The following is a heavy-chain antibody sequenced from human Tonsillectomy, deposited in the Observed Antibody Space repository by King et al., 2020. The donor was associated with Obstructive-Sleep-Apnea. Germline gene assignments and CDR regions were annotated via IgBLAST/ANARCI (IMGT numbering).Heavy chain of an antibody. Sequence: QLVQSGAEVKKPGASLKISCQGSGYSFTSYWIVWVRQMPGKGLEWMGIIYPGDSDTRYSPSFQGQVTISVDKSINTAYLQWSSLRASDTAMYYCARSVYGDSVGYFDLWGRGTLVTVSS. V-gene: IGHV5-51*01. CDR1: GYSFTSYW. D-gene: IGHD4-17*01. CDR3: ARSVYGDSVGYFDL. J-gene: IGHJ2*01. CDR2: IYPGDSDT.